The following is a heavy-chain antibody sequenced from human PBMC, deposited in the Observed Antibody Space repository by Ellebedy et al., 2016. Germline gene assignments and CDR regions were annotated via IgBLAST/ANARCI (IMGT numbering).Heavy chain of an antibody. V-gene: IGHV3-23*01. CDR2: ISGGGASS. J-gene: IGHJ4*02. D-gene: IGHD3-3*01. CDR3: ARSQSGNYEAYFDG. CDR1: GFIFSDCG. Sequence: GGSLRLSCAASGFIFSDCGMSWVRQAPGKGLEWVSGISGGGASSYYVDSVRGRFTISRDNSKNTLYLQMNSLRPEDTAVYYCARSQSGNYEAYFDGWGQGILVTVSS.